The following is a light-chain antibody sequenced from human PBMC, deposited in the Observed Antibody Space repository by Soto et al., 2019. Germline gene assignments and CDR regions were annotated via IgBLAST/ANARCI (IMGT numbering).Light chain of an antibody. CDR1: QDISNR. CDR3: KPFFTAPTT. CDR2: DAS. V-gene: IGKV1-33*01. Sequence: DIQMTQSPSSLSASVGDRITITCQASQDISNRLNWYHQKPGKAPNLLIYDASNLAAGVPSGFRGRGSGTDFSFPFSSLQPEDFGNNYSKPFFTAPTTFGPGTTLEIK. J-gene: IGKJ2*01.